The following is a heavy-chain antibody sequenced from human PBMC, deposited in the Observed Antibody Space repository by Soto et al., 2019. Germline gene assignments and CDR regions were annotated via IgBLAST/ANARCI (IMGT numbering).Heavy chain of an antibody. CDR3: ARASGYCSGGSCYPGAFDI. Sequence: GGSLRLSCAASGFNFSSYAMSWVRQAPGKGLAWVSGISVSGGSTYYADSVKGRFTISRDNSKNTLYLQMNSLRAEDTAVYYCARASGYCSGGSCYPGAFDIWGQGTMVTVSS. V-gene: IGHV3-23*01. D-gene: IGHD2-15*01. CDR1: GFNFSSYA. J-gene: IGHJ3*02. CDR2: ISVSGGST.